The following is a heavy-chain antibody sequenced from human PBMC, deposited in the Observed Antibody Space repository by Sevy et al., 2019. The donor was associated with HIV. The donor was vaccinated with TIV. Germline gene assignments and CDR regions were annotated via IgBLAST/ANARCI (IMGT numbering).Heavy chain of an antibody. V-gene: IGHV3-21*01. J-gene: IGHJ4*02. CDR1: GFTFSSYS. CDR2: ISSSSSYI. Sequence: GGSLRLSCAASGFTFSSYSMNWVRQAPGKGLEWVSSISSSSSYIYYADSVKGRFTISRDNAKNSLYLQMNSLRAEDTAVYYCARLAAANTEFDYWGQRTLVTVSS. CDR3: ARLAAANTEFDY. D-gene: IGHD6-13*01.